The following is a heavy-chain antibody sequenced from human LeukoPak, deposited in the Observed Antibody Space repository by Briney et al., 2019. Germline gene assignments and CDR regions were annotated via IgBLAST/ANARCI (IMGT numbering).Heavy chain of an antibody. CDR2: IKSDGSST. Sequence: GGSLRLSCAASGFTFSNYRRHWVRQAPRKGLVWVALIKSDGSSTCNPDSVKGRFTISRDNAKNTLYLQMNSLRAEDTAVYYCYWEGSWGQGTLVTVSS. CDR1: GFTFSNYR. CDR3: YWEGS. J-gene: IGHJ4*02. V-gene: IGHV3-74*01. D-gene: IGHD1-26*01.